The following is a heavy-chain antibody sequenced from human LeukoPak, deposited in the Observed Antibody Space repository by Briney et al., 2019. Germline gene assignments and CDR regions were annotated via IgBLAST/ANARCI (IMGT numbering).Heavy chain of an antibody. J-gene: IGHJ5*02. D-gene: IGHD3-10*01. CDR2: INHSGST. Sequence: SETLSLTCAVYGGSFSGYYWSWIRQPPGNGLEWIGEINHSGSTNYNPSLKSRVTISVDTSKNQFSLKLSSVTAADTAVYYCARRTWFGRGPNWFDPWGQGTLVTVSS. CDR1: GGSFSGYY. V-gene: IGHV4-34*01. CDR3: ARRTWFGRGPNWFDP.